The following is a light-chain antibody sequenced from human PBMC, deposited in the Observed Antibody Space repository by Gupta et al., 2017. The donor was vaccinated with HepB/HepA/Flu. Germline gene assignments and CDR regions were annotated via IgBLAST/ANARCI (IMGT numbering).Light chain of an antibody. Sequence: QSALTQPRSVPGSPGQPVTISCTGTSSDVGGYNYVSGYQQHPGKAPKLMIYDVSKRPSGVPDRFSGSKSGNTASLTISGLQAEDEADYYCCSYAGSYTFVVFGGGTKLTVL. CDR1: SSDVGGYNY. CDR3: CSYAGSYTFVV. CDR2: DVS. J-gene: IGLJ2*01. V-gene: IGLV2-11*01.